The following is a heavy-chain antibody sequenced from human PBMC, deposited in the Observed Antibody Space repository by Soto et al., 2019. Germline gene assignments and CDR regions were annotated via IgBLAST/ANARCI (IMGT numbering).Heavy chain of an antibody. CDR1: GGSTSSYY. CDR2: NSYSGST. J-gene: IGHJ4*02. Sequence: SETLSLTCTVTGGSTSSYYWSWLRQPPGKGLEWTGYNSYSGSTDYNPSLKSRVTISVDTSKNQFSLKLSSATAADTAVYYCARHGGSYSFDYWGQGTLVTVSS. V-gene: IGHV4-59*08. CDR3: ARHGGSYSFDY. D-gene: IGHD1-26*01.